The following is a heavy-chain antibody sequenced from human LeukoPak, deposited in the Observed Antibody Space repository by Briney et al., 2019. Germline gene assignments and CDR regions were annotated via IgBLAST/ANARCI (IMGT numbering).Heavy chain of an antibody. Sequence: SVKVSCKASGGTFSSYAISWVRQAPGQGLEWMGGIIPIFGTANYAQKFQGRVTITTDESTSTAYMELSSLRSEDTAVYYCARVAEAAAGNSYYYYYMDVWGKGTTVTVSS. CDR2: IIPIFGTA. CDR1: GGTFSSYA. D-gene: IGHD6-13*01. CDR3: ARVAEAAAGNSYYYYYMDV. V-gene: IGHV1-69*05. J-gene: IGHJ6*03.